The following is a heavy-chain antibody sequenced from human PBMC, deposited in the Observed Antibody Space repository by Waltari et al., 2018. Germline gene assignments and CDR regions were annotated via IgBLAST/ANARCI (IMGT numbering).Heavy chain of an antibody. J-gene: IGHJ4*02. Sequence: QVHLVQSGAEVKKPGASVKVSCKASGYSLTNYDIYWVRQAPGQELEWLGWISVHNDKTKYAQKLQGRVTMTTDTSTNTAYMELRSLRSDDTAVYYCARGGYFDWLLLDWGQGTPVTVSS. D-gene: IGHD3-9*01. V-gene: IGHV1-18*04. CDR1: GYSLTNYD. CDR3: ARGGYFDWLLLD. CDR2: ISVHNDKT.